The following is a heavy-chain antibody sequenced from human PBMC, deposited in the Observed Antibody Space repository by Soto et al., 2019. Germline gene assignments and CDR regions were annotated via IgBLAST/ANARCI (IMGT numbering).Heavy chain of an antibody. CDR3: TRDASRDSSARGWFDP. CDR1: GFTFRGFT. CDR2: ISSNSAYI. Sequence: PGGSLRLSCGASGFTFRGFTMNWVRQAPGKGLEWVSTISSNSAYIYYTDALRGRFTISRDNAKNSLHLQMNSLRAEDTAVYYCTRDASRDSSARGWFDPWGPGTLVTVSS. J-gene: IGHJ5*02. V-gene: IGHV3-21*01. D-gene: IGHD6-13*01.